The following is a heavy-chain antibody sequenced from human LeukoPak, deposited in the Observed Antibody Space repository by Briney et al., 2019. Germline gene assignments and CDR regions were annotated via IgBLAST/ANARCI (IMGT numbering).Heavy chain of an antibody. CDR3: ARGNRSGWFSSYDYYYGMDV. CDR1: GGSISSSSYY. V-gene: IGHV4-39*07. CDR2: IYYSGST. Sequence: SETLSLTCTVSGGSISSSSYYWGWIRQPPGKGLEWIGSIYYSGSTYYNPSLKSRVTISVDTSKNQFSLKLSSVTAADTAVYYCARGNRSGWFSSYDYYYGMDVWGQGTTVTVSS. D-gene: IGHD6-19*01. J-gene: IGHJ6*02.